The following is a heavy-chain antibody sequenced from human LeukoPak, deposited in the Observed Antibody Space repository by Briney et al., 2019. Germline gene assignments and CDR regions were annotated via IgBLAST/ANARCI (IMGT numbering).Heavy chain of an antibody. D-gene: IGHD3-3*01. CDR3: ASSGEDFWSGYKLDY. CDR2: INAGNGNT. CDR1: GYTFTSYA. J-gene: IGHJ4*02. V-gene: IGHV1-3*01. Sequence: ASVNVSCKASGYTFTSYAMHWVRQAPGQRLEWMEWINAGNGNTKYSQKFQGRVTITRDTSASTAYMELSSLRSEDTAVYYCASSGEDFWSGYKLDYWGQGTLVTVSS.